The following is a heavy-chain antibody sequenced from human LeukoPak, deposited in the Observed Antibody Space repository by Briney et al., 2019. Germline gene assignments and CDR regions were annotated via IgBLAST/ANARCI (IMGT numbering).Heavy chain of an antibody. V-gene: IGHV4-30-2*01. CDR1: GGSISSGGYS. Sequence: SQTLSLTCAVSGGSISSGGYSWSWIRQPPGKGLEWIGYIYHSGSTYYNPSLRSRVTISVDRSKNRFSLKLSSVTAADTAVYYCARVSPKATGFDYWGQGTLVTVSS. CDR3: ARVSPKATGFDY. CDR2: IYHSGST. J-gene: IGHJ4*02. D-gene: IGHD5-12*01.